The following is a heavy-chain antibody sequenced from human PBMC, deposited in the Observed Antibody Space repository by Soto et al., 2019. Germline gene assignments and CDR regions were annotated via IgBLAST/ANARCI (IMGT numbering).Heavy chain of an antibody. V-gene: IGHV3-48*02. CDR2: STSDTKTI. CDR3: ARSVEGHFDY. Sequence: EVQLVESGGDLVQRAGSLRLSCEPPGFTFSVYSLNWARRAPGKGLEWFSYSTSDTKTIKYADSVKGRFTISRDNAKNSVYLQMKSLRDEDTAVYYCARSVEGHFDYWGQGTVVTVSS. CDR1: GFTFSVYS. J-gene: IGHJ4*02. D-gene: IGHD6-19*01.